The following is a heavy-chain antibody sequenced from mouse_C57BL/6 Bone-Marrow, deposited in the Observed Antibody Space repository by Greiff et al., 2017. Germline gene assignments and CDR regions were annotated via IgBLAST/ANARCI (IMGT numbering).Heavy chain of an antibody. D-gene: IGHD1-1*01. CDR3: TSYYGYAMDY. CDR1: GFNIKDDY. CDR2: IDPENGDT. V-gene: IGHV14-4*01. J-gene: IGHJ4*01. Sequence: VQLQQSGAELVRPGASVKLSCTASGFNIKDDYMHWVKQRPEQGLEWIGWIDPENGDTEYASKFQGKATITADTSSNTAYLQLSSLTSEATAVYYCTSYYGYAMDYWGQGTSVTVSS.